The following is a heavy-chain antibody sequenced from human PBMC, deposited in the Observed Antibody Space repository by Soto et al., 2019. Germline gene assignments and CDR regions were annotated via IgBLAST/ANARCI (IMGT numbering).Heavy chain of an antibody. CDR1: GGTFSSYA. CDR3: ARGLRIMYYDILTGSPPYYYGMDV. J-gene: IGHJ6*02. V-gene: IGHV1-69*13. D-gene: IGHD3-9*01. CDR2: IIPIFGTA. Sequence: GASVKVSCKASGGTFSSYAISWVRQAPGQGLEWMGGIIPIFGTANYAQKFQGRVTITADESTSTAYMELSSLRSEDTAVYYCARGLRIMYYDILTGSPPYYYGMDVWGQGTTVTVSS.